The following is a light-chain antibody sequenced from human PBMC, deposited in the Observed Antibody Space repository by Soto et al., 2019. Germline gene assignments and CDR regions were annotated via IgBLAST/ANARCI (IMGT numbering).Light chain of an antibody. V-gene: IGLV2-14*01. J-gene: IGLJ2*01. CDR3: SSYTSSSTLE. Sequence: QSAQTQPASVSGSPGQSITISCTGTSSDVGGYNYVSWYQQHPGKAPKLMIYDVSNRPSGVSNRFSGSKSGNTASLTISGLQAEDEADYYCSSYTSSSTLEFGGGTKVTVL. CDR1: SSDVGGYNY. CDR2: DVS.